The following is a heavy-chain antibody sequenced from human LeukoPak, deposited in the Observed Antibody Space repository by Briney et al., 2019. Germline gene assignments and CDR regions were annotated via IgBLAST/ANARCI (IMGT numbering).Heavy chain of an antibody. J-gene: IGHJ5*02. Sequence: SETLSLTCTVSGYSITSGYNWAWIRQPPGKVLEWIGSIYHSGSAYYNPSLKSRVTISVDTSKNQFSLKLSSVTAADTAVYYCAMVRGAYSPNWFDPWGQGTLVTVSS. CDR3: AMVRGAYSPNWFDP. CDR2: IYHSGSA. CDR1: GYSITSGYN. D-gene: IGHD3-10*01. V-gene: IGHV4-38-2*02.